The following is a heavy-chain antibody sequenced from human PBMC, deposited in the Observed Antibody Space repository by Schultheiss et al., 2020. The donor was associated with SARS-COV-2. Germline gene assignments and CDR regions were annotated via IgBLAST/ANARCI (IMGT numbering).Heavy chain of an antibody. V-gene: IGHV1-18*01. Sequence: ASVKVSCKASGYTFTNYGISWVRQAPGQRLEWMGWISAYNGNTNYAQKFQGRVTITRDTSASTAYMELSSLRSEDTAVYYCARDWIVPAAPFDYWGQGTLVTVSS. CDR1: GYTFTNYG. CDR3: ARDWIVPAAPFDY. CDR2: ISAYNGNT. J-gene: IGHJ4*02. D-gene: IGHD2-2*01.